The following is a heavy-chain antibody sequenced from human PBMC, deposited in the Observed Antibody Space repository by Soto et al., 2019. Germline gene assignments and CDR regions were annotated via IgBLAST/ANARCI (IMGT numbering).Heavy chain of an antibody. Sequence: SETLSLTCTVSGGSFKSGSYSWSWIRQPSGKGLEWIGYVYHTGRTSYNPSLKSRVSISMDTSKNQFSLNLDSVTAADTAVYFCARDFAYFDSWGQGTLVTVSS. CDR3: ARDFAYFDS. CDR1: GGSFKSGSYS. D-gene: IGHD3-3*01. V-gene: IGHV4-61*01. CDR2: VYHTGRT. J-gene: IGHJ4*02.